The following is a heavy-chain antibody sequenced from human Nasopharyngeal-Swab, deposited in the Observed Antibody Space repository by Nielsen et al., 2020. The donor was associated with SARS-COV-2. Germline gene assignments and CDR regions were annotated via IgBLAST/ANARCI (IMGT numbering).Heavy chain of an antibody. V-gene: IGHV3-7*04. Sequence: GESLKISCAASGFPFRNYYMTWVRQPPGKGLEWVANIKQGGSEQFYVDSVKGRFTISRDNAKNSLSLQMNNLRADDTAVYYCARENWGKLDYWGQGALVTVSS. J-gene: IGHJ4*02. D-gene: IGHD7-27*01. CDR2: IKQGGSEQ. CDR1: GFPFRNYY. CDR3: ARENWGKLDY.